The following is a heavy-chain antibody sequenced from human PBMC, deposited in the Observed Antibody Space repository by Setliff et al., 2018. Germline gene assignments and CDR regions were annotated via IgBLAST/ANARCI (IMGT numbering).Heavy chain of an antibody. CDR1: GYPISRGFY. V-gene: IGHV4-38-2*02. D-gene: IGHD3-16*01. Sequence: SLTCTVSGYPISRGFYWGWIRQSPGKGLEWIGSVYHSGSSYQNPSLRSRIAVSVDTSKNQFSLRLNSVTAADTAVYFCARAAARAEYSDTSAYLPFDFWGLGTLVTSP. CDR3: ARAAARAEYSDTSAYLPFDF. CDR2: VYHSGSS. J-gene: IGHJ4*02.